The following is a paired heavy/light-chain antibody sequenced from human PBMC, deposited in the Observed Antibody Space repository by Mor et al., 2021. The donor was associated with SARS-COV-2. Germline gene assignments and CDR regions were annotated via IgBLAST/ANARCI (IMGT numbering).Light chain of an antibody. CDR3: QQSYSIPYT. CDR2: AAS. CDR1: QNISNY. J-gene: IGKJ2*01. Sequence: DIQMTQSPSSLPASVGDRVTITCRASQNISNYLNWYQHKPGKAPKFLIYAASILHSGVPSGFSGGGSGTDFTLTISSLQPEDFASYYCQQSYSIPYTFGQGTKV. V-gene: IGKV1-39*01.
Heavy chain of an antibody. CDR3: AKGLWDVDYYYGMDV. V-gene: IGHV3-43*01. CDR2: ISWDGGST. Sequence: EVQLVESGGVVVQPGGSLRLSCAASGFTFDDYTMHWVRQAPGKGLEWVSLISWDGGSTYYADSVKGRFTISRDNSKNSLYLQMNSLRTEDTALYYCAKGLWDVDYYYGMDVWGQGTTVTVSS. CDR1: GFTFDDYT. D-gene: IGHD2-21*01. J-gene: IGHJ6*02.